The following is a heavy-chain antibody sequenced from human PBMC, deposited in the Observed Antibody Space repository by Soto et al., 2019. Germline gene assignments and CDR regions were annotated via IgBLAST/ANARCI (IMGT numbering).Heavy chain of an antibody. Sequence: ASVKVSCKASGYTFTGYYMHWVRQAPGQGLEWMGWINPNSGGTNYAQKFQGWVTMTSDTSIRTAYMELSRLRSDDTAVYYCARVGCSGGSCYEAFDIWGQGTMVTVSS. V-gene: IGHV1-2*04. J-gene: IGHJ3*02. D-gene: IGHD2-15*01. CDR3: ARVGCSGGSCYEAFDI. CDR2: INPNSGGT. CDR1: GYTFTGYY.